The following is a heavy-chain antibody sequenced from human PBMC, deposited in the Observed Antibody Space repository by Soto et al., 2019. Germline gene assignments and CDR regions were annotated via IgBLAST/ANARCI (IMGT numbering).Heavy chain of an antibody. J-gene: IGHJ6*02. CDR2: IYYSGST. CDR3: ARISPGIAAADGYGMDV. Sequence: KPWETLSLTCTVSGGSISSYYWSWIRQPPGKGLEWIGYIYYSGSTNYNPSLKSRVTISVDTSKNQFSLKLSSVTAADTAVYYCARISPGIAAADGYGMDVWGQGTTVTVS. D-gene: IGHD6-13*01. V-gene: IGHV4-59*01. CDR1: GGSISSYY.